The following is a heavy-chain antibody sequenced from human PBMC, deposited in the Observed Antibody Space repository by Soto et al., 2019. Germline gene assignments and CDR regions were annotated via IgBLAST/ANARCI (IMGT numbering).Heavy chain of an antibody. Sequence: EVQLVESGGGLVQPGGSLRLSCAASGFTFSSYWMSWVRQAPGKGLEWVANIKQDGSEKYYVDSVKGRFTISRDNAKNSLYLQMNSLRAEDTAVYYCARVQVPQAAVFFFYAFDIWGQGTMVTVSS. V-gene: IGHV3-7*05. D-gene: IGHD2-15*01. CDR3: ARVQVPQAAVFFFYAFDI. CDR1: GFTFSSYW. J-gene: IGHJ3*02. CDR2: IKQDGSEK.